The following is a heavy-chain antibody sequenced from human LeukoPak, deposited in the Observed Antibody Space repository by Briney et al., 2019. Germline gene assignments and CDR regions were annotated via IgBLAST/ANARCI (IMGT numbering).Heavy chain of an antibody. Sequence: ASVKVSCRASRYTFTGYYIHWVRQAPGQGLEWMGSINPISGGTDYAQKFQGRVTMTRDTSITTAYMELSRLSSDDTAVYYCARHPGKVTNDWYFDLWGRGTLVTVSS. CDR3: ARHPGKVTNDWYFDL. D-gene: IGHD1-1*01. V-gene: IGHV1-2*02. J-gene: IGHJ2*01. CDR2: INPISGGT. CDR1: RYTFTGYY.